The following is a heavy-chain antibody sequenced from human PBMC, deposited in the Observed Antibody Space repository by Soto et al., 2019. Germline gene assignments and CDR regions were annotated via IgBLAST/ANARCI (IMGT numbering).Heavy chain of an antibody. Sequence: TLSLPFTVSGGSISSGDYYWSSIRQPPGKGLGWIGYIYYSGSTYSNPSLKSRVTISVDTSKNQFSLKLSSVTAADTAVYYCARERPDGSRLAPWGQGTRVTVSS. CDR2: IYYSGST. CDR1: GGSISSGDYY. CDR3: ARERPDGSRLAP. J-gene: IGHJ5*02. D-gene: IGHD6-13*01. V-gene: IGHV4-30-4*01.